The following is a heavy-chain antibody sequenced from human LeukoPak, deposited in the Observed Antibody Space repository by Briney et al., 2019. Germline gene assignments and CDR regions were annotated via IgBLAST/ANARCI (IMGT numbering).Heavy chain of an antibody. CDR3: ARRPFEVTTAFDP. CDR2: INPNSGGT. Sequence: ASVKVSCKASGYTFTGYYMHWVRQAPGQGLEWMGWINPNSGGTNYAQKFQGRVTMTRDTSISTAYMELSRLRSDDTAVYYCARRPFEVTTAFDPWGQGTLVTVSS. J-gene: IGHJ5*02. D-gene: IGHD4-11*01. CDR1: GYTFTGYY. V-gene: IGHV1-2*02.